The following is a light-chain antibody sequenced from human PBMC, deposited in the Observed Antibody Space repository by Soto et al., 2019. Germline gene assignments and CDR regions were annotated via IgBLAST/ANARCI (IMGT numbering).Light chain of an antibody. CDR3: QNYNRAPWT. Sequence: DIQMTQSPSSLSASVGDRVTITCRASEDISNYLAWYQQKPGKVPKLLIYGASTLQSGVQSRFSGSGSGTDFTLTISSLRTEDVATYYCQNYNRAPWTFGQGTKVESK. CDR1: EDISNY. CDR2: GAS. J-gene: IGKJ1*01. V-gene: IGKV1-27*01.